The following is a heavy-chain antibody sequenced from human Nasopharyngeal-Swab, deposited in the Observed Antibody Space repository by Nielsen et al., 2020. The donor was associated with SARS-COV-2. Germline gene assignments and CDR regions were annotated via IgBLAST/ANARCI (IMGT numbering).Heavy chain of an antibody. CDR1: GGSFSGYY. Sequence: SETLSLTCAVYGGSFSGYYWSWIRQPPGKGLEWIGEINHSGSTNYNPSLKSRVTISVDTSKNQFSLKLSSVTAADTAVYYCASNSGWYEDAFDIWGQGTMVTVSS. CDR3: ASNSGWYEDAFDI. V-gene: IGHV4-34*01. CDR2: INHSGST. J-gene: IGHJ3*02. D-gene: IGHD6-19*01.